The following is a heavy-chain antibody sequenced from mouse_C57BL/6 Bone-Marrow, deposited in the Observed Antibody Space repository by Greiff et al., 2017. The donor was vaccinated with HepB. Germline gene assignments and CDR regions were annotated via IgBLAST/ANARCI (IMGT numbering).Heavy chain of an antibody. D-gene: IGHD1-1*01. CDR2: ISNLAYSI. Sequence: EVKLLESGGGLVQPGGSLKLSCAASGFTFSDYGMAWVRQAPRKGPEWVAFISNLAYSIYYADTVTGRFTISRENAKNTLYLEMSSLRSEDTAMYYCARHEPYYYGSSYDYGGQGTSVTVSS. J-gene: IGHJ4*01. CDR1: GFTFSDYG. V-gene: IGHV5-15*01. CDR3: ARHEPYYYGSSYDY.